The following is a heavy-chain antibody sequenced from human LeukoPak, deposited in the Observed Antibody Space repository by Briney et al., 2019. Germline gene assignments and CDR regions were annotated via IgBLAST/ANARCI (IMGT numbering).Heavy chain of an antibody. J-gene: IGHJ4*02. CDR3: AKDSTGVTGY. CDR1: GFTFSSYG. V-gene: IGHV3-30*18. Sequence: PGGSLRLSCAASGFTFSSYGMHWVRQAPGKGLEWVAVISYDGSNKYYAVSVKGRFTISRDNSKNTLYLQMNSLRAEDTAVYYCAKDSTGVTGYWGQGTLVTVSS. CDR2: ISYDGSNK. D-gene: IGHD2-21*02.